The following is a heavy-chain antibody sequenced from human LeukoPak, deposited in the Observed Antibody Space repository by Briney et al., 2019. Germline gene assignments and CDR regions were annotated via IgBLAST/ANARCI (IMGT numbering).Heavy chain of an antibody. D-gene: IGHD3-22*01. CDR3: AKIYYYDSSGYGNDAFDI. V-gene: IGHV3-20*04. CDR2: INWTGGST. CDR1: GFTFSSYW. Sequence: PGGSLRLSCAASGFTFSSYWMSWVRQAPGKGLEWVSGINWTGGSTAYADSVKGRFTISRDNAKNTLYLQMNSLRAEDTAVYYCAKIYYYDSSGYGNDAFDIWGQGTMVTVSS. J-gene: IGHJ3*02.